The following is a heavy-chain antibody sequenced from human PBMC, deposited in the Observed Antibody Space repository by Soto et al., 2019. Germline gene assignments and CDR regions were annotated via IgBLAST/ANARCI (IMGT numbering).Heavy chain of an antibody. Sequence: SLRLSCRASGFSFGDYAMNWVRQAPGKGLEWVGFIRSKAYGGTTDYAASVKGRFIISRDDSKSIAYLQMNSLKTEDAAVFYCTRAPYIVVTTYFYYGMDVWGQGTTVTVSS. CDR3: TRAPYIVVTTYFYYGMDV. V-gene: IGHV3-49*04. CDR2: IRSKAYGGTT. J-gene: IGHJ6*02. CDR1: GFSFGDYA. D-gene: IGHD2-15*01.